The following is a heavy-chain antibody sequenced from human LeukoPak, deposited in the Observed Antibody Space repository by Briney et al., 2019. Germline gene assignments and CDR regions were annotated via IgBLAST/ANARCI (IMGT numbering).Heavy chain of an antibody. V-gene: IGHV3-30*02. CDR3: AKDLEDYYDSSGYPFLDY. Sequence: GGSLRLSCAASGFTFNNYGMHWVRQAPGKGLEWVAYIRNDGSNKYYADSVKGRFTISRDNSKNTLYLQMNSLRVEDTAVYYCAKDLEDYYDSSGYPFLDYWGQGTLVTVSS. CDR1: GFTFNNYG. CDR2: IRNDGSNK. D-gene: IGHD3-22*01. J-gene: IGHJ4*02.